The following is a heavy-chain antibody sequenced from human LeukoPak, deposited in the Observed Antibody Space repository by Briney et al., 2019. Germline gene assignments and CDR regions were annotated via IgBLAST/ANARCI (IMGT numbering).Heavy chain of an antibody. V-gene: IGHV3-23*01. CDR1: GFTFSSYA. CDR3: AAEGVDIVAIIEGY. J-gene: IGHJ4*02. CDR2: ISGSGGST. D-gene: IGHD5-12*01. Sequence: GGSLRLSCAASGFTFSSYAMSWVRQAPGKGLEWVSAISGSGGSTYYADSVKGRFTISRDNSKNTLYLQMNSLRAEDTAVYYCAAEGVDIVAIIEGYWGQGTLVTVSS.